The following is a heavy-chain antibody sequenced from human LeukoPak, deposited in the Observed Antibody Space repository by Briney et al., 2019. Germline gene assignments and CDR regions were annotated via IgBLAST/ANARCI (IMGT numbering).Heavy chain of an antibody. CDR2: ISSSSSYI. D-gene: IGHD2-15*01. Sequence: GGSLRLSCAASGFTFSSYSMNWVRQAPGNGLEWVSSISSSSSYIYYADSVKGRFTISRDNAKNSLYLQMNSLRAEDTAVYYCARYCSGGSCYYYYYGMDVWGKGTTVTASS. CDR1: GFTFSSYS. V-gene: IGHV3-21*01. CDR3: ARYCSGGSCYYYYYGMDV. J-gene: IGHJ6*04.